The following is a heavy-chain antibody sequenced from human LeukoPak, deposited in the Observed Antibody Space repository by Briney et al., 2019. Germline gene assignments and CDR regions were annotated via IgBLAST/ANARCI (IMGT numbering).Heavy chain of an antibody. CDR2: ISSSSSTI. Sequence: QPGGSLRLSCAASGFTFSTYVVNWVRQAPGKGLEWVSYISSSSSTIYYADSVKGRFTISRDNAKNSLYLQMNSLRAEDTAVYYCARSPGLTYSPHLNWFDPWGQGTLVTVSS. CDR1: GFTFSTYV. V-gene: IGHV3-48*01. CDR3: ARSPGLTYSPHLNWFDP. D-gene: IGHD3-16*01. J-gene: IGHJ5*02.